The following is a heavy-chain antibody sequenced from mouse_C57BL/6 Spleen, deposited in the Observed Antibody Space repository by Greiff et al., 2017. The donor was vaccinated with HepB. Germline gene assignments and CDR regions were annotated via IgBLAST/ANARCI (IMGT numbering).Heavy chain of an antibody. J-gene: IGHJ4*01. V-gene: IGHV1-19*01. CDR2: INPYNGGT. Sequence: EVQLQQSGPVLVKPGASVKMSCKASGYTFTDYYMNWVKQSHGKSLEWIGVINPYNGGTSYNQKFKGKATLTVDKSSSTAYMELNSLTSEDSAVYYCARKDYSKDYAMDYWGQGTSVTVAS. CDR1: GYTFTDYY. D-gene: IGHD2-5*01. CDR3: ARKDYSKDYAMDY.